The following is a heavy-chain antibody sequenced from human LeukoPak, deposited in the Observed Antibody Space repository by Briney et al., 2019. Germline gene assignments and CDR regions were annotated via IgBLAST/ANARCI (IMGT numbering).Heavy chain of an antibody. CDR1: GFNFQYAW. Sequence: PGGSLRLSCAGSGFNFQYAWMTWVRQAPGKGLEWVGRIKSKRDGETTDYAALVKRRFSISRDDSKNTVYLQMNSLRTEDTAVYYCTSLVGSPTYWGQGTLVIVSS. CDR2: IKSKRDGETT. CDR3: TSLVGSPTY. J-gene: IGHJ4*02. D-gene: IGHD4-23*01. V-gene: IGHV3-15*01.